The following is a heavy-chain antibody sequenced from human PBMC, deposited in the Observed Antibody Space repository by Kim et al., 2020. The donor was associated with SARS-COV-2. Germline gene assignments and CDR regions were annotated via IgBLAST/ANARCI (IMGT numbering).Heavy chain of an antibody. D-gene: IGHD2-21*02. J-gene: IGHJ4*02. CDR2: ITHTGST. V-gene: IGHV4-34*01. CDR1: GESSTSYF. Sequence: SETLSLTCAVYGESSTSYFWTWVRQPPGKGLEWIGEITHTGSTNYSPSLTGRVTLSLDTSKNQFSLRLTSITAADTAVYYCARGYETDCPVGPYWGQGTLATVAS. CDR3: ARGYETDCPVGPY.